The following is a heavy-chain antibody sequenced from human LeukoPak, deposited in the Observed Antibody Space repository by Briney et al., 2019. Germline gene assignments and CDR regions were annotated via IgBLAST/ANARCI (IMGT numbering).Heavy chain of an antibody. Sequence: GGSLRLSCAASGFTFSSYSMNWVRQAPGKGLEWVSSISSSSSSIYYADSVKGRFTISRDNAKNSLYLQMNSLRAEDTAVYYCASLSLYDSSGYTDYWGQGTLVTVSS. CDR2: ISSSSSSI. D-gene: IGHD3-22*01. CDR1: GFTFSSYS. CDR3: ASLSLYDSSGYTDY. V-gene: IGHV3-21*01. J-gene: IGHJ4*02.